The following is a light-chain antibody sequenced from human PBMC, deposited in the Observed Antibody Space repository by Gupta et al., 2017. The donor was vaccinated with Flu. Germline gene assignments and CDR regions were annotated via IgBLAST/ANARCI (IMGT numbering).Light chain of an antibody. V-gene: IGKV3-15*01. CDR3: QQYNNWPPIT. Sequence: EIVMTQSPATPSVSPGERAPLSCRASQSVSSNLAWYQQKPGQAPRLLIYGASTRATGIPARFSGRGFGTEFTLTISSRQSEDVAVYYCQQYNNWPPITFGQGTQMEIK. J-gene: IGKJ5*01. CDR1: QSVSSN. CDR2: GAS.